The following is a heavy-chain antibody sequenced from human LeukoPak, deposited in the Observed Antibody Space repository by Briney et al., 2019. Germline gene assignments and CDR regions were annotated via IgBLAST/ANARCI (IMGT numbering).Heavy chain of an antibody. D-gene: IGHD2-21*01. Sequence: PGGSLRLSCAASGFTFSEYWMHWARQTPGKGLVWVSRITIDGSDTTYADSVKGRFTISRDNAQNTVYLQMNSLRAEDTAIYYCASGGDAFSTYYWGQGTLVTVSS. CDR1: GFTFSEYW. J-gene: IGHJ4*02. CDR3: ASGGDAFSTYY. CDR2: ITIDGSDT. V-gene: IGHV3-74*01.